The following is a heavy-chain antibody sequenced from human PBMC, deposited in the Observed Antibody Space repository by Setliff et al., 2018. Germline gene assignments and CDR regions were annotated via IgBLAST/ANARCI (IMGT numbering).Heavy chain of an antibody. CDR1: GFSLSNYW. CDR2: IKQDGSNT. J-gene: IGHJ4*02. Sequence: PGGSLRLSCAASGFSLSNYWMSWVRQAPGKGLEWVADIKQDGSNTYYGDSVKGRFTISRDNAKKSVDLQMNSLRAEDTAVYYCARPLGTYPATFDYWGQGTLVTVSS. CDR3: ARPLGTYPATFDY. D-gene: IGHD1-26*01. V-gene: IGHV3-7*03.